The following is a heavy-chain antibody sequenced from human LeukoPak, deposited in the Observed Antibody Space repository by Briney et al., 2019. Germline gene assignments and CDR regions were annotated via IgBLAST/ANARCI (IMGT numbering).Heavy chain of an antibody. CDR3: ASSKIDSITMVRGAPHFDI. CDR1: GGSISSYY. CDR2: IYYSGST. J-gene: IGHJ3*02. Sequence: SETLSLTCTVSGGSISSYYWSWIRQPPGKGLEWIGYIYYSGSTNYNPSLKSRVTISVDTSKNQFSLKLSSVTAADTAVYYCASSKIDSITMVRGAPHFDIWGQGTMVTVSS. D-gene: IGHD3-10*01. V-gene: IGHV4-59*01.